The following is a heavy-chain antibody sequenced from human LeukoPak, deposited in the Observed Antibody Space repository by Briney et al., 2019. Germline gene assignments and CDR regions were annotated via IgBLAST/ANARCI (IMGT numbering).Heavy chain of an antibody. CDR1: GFTFSSYA. J-gene: IGHJ6*02. V-gene: IGHV3-15*01. CDR3: TTDPVVGATTYYYYGMDV. D-gene: IGHD1-26*01. CDR2: IKSKTDGGTT. Sequence: PGGSLRLSCAASGFTFSSYAMHWVRQAPGKGLEWVGRIKSKTDGGTTDYAAPVKGRFTISRDDSKNTLYLQMNSLKTEDTAVYYCTTDPVVGATTYYYYGMDVWGQGTTVTVSS.